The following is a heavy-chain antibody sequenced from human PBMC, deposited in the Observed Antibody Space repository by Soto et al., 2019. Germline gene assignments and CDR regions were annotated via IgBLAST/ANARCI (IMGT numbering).Heavy chain of an antibody. CDR2: ISGSGGST. CDR3: AKVDYYDSSGQILH. J-gene: IGHJ4*02. V-gene: IGHV3-23*01. Sequence: GGSLRLSCAASRFTFSSYAMSWVRQAPGKGLEWVSAISGSGGSTYYADSVKGRFTISRDNSKNTLYLQMNSLRAEDTPVYYCAKVDYYDSSGQILHWDPGTLVTVFS. CDR1: RFTFSSYA. D-gene: IGHD3-22*01.